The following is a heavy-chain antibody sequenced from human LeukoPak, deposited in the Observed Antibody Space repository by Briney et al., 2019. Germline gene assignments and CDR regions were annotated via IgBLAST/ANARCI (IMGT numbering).Heavy chain of an antibody. CDR1: GGSFSGYY. J-gene: IGHJ4*02. CDR3: AREGDMITFGGVISY. V-gene: IGHV4-34*01. CDR2: INHSGNT. D-gene: IGHD3-16*02. Sequence: SETLSLTCAVYGGSFSGYYWSWIRQPPGKGLEWIGEINHSGNTNYNPSLKSRVTISVDTSKNQFSLKLSSVTAADTAVYYCAREGDMITFGGVISYWGQGTLVTVSS.